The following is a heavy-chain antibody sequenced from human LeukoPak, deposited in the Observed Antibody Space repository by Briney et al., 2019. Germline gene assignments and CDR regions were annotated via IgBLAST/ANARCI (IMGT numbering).Heavy chain of an antibody. CDR2: IYYSGST. CDR1: GGSISSYY. J-gene: IGHJ4*02. CDR3: ARHVHYGAHFDY. D-gene: IGHD4-17*01. Sequence: SETLSLTCTVSGGSISSYYWSWIRQPPGKGLEWIGYIYYSGSTNYNPSLKSRVTISVDTSKNQFSLKLSSVTAADTAVYYCARHVHYGAHFDYWGQGTLVTGSS. V-gene: IGHV4-59*08.